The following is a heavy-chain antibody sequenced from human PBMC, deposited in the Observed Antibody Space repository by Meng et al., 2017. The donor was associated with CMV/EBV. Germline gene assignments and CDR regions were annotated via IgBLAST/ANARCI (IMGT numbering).Heavy chain of an antibody. D-gene: IGHD2-8*02. Sequence: QTLSLTCAVYGGSFSGYYWSWIRQPPGKGLEWIGEINHSGSTNYNPSLKSRVTISVDTSKNQFSLKLSSVTAADTAVYYCARGLLGRMSYGMDVWGQGTTVTVSS. CDR1: GGSFSGYY. CDR2: INHSGST. CDR3: ARGLLGRMSYGMDV. J-gene: IGHJ6*02. V-gene: IGHV4-34*01.